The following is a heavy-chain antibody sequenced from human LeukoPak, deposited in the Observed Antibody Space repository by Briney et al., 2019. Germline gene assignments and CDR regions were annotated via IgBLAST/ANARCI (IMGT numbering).Heavy chain of an antibody. J-gene: IGHJ4*02. D-gene: IGHD2-2*03. CDR3: AKAASELVDIAYFDH. CDR1: GVAFSAYG. CDR2: ISYDGSNK. V-gene: IGHV3-30*18. Sequence: GGSLRLYCAASGVAFSAYGMHWIRQAPGKGLEWVAMISYDGSNKYYADSVKGRFTISRDNSKNTLALEMHSLTAEDTALYFCAKAASELVDIAYFDHWGQGTLVTVSS.